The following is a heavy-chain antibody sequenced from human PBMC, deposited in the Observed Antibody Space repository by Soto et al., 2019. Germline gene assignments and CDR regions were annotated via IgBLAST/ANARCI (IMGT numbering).Heavy chain of an antibody. CDR1: GASIAYGGYS. Sequence: SETLSLTCTVSGASIAYGGYSWSWIRQTPGKGLEWIGYINHLETTFYNPSFESRLTLSIDRTKNQFSLNLNSMSAADRAVYFCARGGGSDSFDYWGQGILVTVSS. CDR2: INHLETT. J-gene: IGHJ4*02. V-gene: IGHV4-30-2*01. D-gene: IGHD1-26*01. CDR3: ARGGGSDSFDY.